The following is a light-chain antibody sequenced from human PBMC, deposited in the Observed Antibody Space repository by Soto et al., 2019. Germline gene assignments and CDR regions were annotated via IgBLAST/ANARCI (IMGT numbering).Light chain of an antibody. CDR3: NSHTSSSTYV. Sequence: QSVLAQPASVSGSPGQSITLSCTGTSSDVGGYNYVSWYQHHPGKAPKLMIYDVANRPSGVSNRFSGSKSGNTASLTISGLQAEHEADYYCNSHTSSSTYVFGTGTKVTVL. V-gene: IGLV2-14*03. CDR1: SSDVGGYNY. J-gene: IGLJ1*01. CDR2: DVA.